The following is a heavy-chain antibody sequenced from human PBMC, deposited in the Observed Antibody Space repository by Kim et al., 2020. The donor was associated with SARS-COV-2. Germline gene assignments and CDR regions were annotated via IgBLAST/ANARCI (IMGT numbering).Heavy chain of an antibody. CDR3: AKYQTSTMLDY. V-gene: IGHV4-39*02. D-gene: IGHD2-2*01. J-gene: IGHJ4*02. Sequence: STNYHPSLKSRVTISEDTSKNHFFLKVTPVTAADTAMYYCAKYQTSTMLDYWGQGTLVTVSS. CDR2: ST.